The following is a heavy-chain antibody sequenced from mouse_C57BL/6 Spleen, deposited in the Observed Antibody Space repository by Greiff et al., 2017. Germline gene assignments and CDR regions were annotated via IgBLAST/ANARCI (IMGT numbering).Heavy chain of an antibody. CDR1: GYTFTSYC. CDR2: INPSNGGT. D-gene: IGHD1-1*01. V-gene: IGHV1-53*01. J-gene: IGHJ2*01. Sequence: QVLLQQPGTELVKPGASVKLSCKASGYTFTSYCMHWVKQRPGQGLEWIGNINPSNGGTNYNEKFKSKATLTVDKSSSTAYMQLSSLTSGNSAVYYCARGDYYGSSLYYFDYWGQGTTLTVSS. CDR3: ARGDYYGSSLYYFDY.